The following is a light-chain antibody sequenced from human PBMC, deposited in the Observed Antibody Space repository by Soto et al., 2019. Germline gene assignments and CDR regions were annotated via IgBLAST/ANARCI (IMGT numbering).Light chain of an antibody. Sequence: QSALTQPASVSGSPGRSVTISCTGTSTDIGDFNYVSWYQHLPGRAPKLIIYDVTNRPSGISYRFSASKSGRTASLTISGLQAEDEADYYCSSYSSSTTHVVFGRGTKLTVL. CDR3: SSYSSSTTHVV. CDR1: STDIGDFNY. J-gene: IGLJ2*01. V-gene: IGLV2-14*03. CDR2: DVT.